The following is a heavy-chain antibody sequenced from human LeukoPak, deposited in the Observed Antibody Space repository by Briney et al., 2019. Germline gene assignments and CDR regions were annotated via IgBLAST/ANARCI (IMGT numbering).Heavy chain of an antibody. CDR3: AKDKYGEVARNIDS. CDR1: GFTLSNYA. Sequence: GGSLRLSCAASGFTLSNYAMGWVRQAPGKGLEWVAGVSNDGSSKHYADSVKGRFIVSRDNSKNTLSLQVNSLRAEDTAVYYCAKDKYGEVARNIDSWGQGTLVTVSS. V-gene: IGHV3-30-3*01. J-gene: IGHJ4*02. CDR2: VSNDGSSK. D-gene: IGHD6-19*01.